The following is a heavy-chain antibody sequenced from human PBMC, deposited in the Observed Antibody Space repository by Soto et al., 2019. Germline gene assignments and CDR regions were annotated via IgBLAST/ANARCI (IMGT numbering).Heavy chain of an antibody. CDR2: ISVYNGNT. V-gene: IGHV1-18*01. CDR1: GYTLTSYG. CDR3: ARRSRGLIVPGTYYYYMDV. J-gene: IGHJ6*03. Sequence: QVQLAQSGAEVKKPGASVKVSCKASGYTLTSYGISWVRQTPGQGLEWMGWISVYNGNTNYAQKVQGTVTLTTDTSTSTAYRELRSLRSDDTALYYCARRSRGLIVPGTYYYYMDVWGKGTTVTVSS. D-gene: IGHD6-19*01.